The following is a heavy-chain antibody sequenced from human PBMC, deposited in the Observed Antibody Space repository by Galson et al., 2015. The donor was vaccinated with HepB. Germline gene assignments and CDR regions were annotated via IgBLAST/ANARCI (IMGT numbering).Heavy chain of an antibody. CDR2: FDPEDGET. D-gene: IGHD6-13*01. Sequence: SVKVSCKVSGYTLTELSMHWVRQAPGKGLEWMGGFDPEDGETIYAQKFQGRVTMTEDTSTDTAYMELSSLRSEDTAVYYCATQAAAGNGNAFDIWGQGTTVTVSS. CDR3: ATQAAAGNGNAFDI. CDR1: GYTLTELS. V-gene: IGHV1-24*01. J-gene: IGHJ3*02.